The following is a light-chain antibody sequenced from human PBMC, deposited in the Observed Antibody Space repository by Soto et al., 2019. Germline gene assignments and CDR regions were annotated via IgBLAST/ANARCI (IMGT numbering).Light chain of an antibody. V-gene: IGKV3-20*01. Sequence: EIVLTQSPGTLSLSPGERATLSCRANQSISHYLAWYQQKPGQSPRLLIYGAASRSIGIPDRFNGSGSETTFTLTISRLEPEDFAVYYCQQYGSSPLTFGGGTKVEIK. CDR1: QSISHY. CDR3: QQYGSSPLT. CDR2: GAA. J-gene: IGKJ4*01.